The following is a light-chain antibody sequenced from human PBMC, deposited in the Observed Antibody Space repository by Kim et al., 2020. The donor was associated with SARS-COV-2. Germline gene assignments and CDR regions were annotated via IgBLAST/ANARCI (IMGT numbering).Light chain of an antibody. V-gene: IGLV3-21*04. Sequence: SYELTQPPSVSVAPGKTARITCGGNNIVSKSVHWYQQKPGQAPVLVIYYDSDRPSGIPERFSGSNSGNTATLTISRVEAGDEADYYCQVWDSSSDQVFGGGTQLTVL. J-gene: IGLJ2*01. CDR3: QVWDSSSDQV. CDR1: NIVSKS. CDR2: YDS.